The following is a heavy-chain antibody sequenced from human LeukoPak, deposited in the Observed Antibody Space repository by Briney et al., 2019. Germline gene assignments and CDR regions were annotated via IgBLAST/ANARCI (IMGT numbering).Heavy chain of an antibody. Sequence: ASVKVSCKASGYTFTGYYMHWVRQAPGQGLEWMGGFDPEDGEAIYAQKFQGRVTMTEDTSTDTAYMELSSLRSEDTAVYYCATYSGYALHDAFDIWGQGTMVTVSS. D-gene: IGHD5-12*01. CDR3: ATYSGYALHDAFDI. V-gene: IGHV1-24*01. CDR2: FDPEDGEA. J-gene: IGHJ3*02. CDR1: GYTFTGYY.